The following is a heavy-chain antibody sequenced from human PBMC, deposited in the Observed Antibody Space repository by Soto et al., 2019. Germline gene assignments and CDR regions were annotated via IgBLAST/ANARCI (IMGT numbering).Heavy chain of an antibody. CDR3: YDFWSGRTQDYYYYMDV. CDR2: ISGSGGST. J-gene: IGHJ6*03. Sequence: GGSLRLSCAASGFTFSGYAMSWVRQAPGKGLEWVSAISGSGGSTYYADSVKGRFTISRDNSKNTLYLQMNSLRAEDTAVYYCYDFWSGRTQDYYYYMDVWGKGTTVTVSS. CDR1: GFTFSGYA. V-gene: IGHV3-23*01. D-gene: IGHD3-3*01.